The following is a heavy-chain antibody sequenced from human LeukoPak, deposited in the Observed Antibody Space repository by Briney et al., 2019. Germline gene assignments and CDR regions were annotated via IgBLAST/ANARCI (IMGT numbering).Heavy chain of an antibody. CDR3: AKSPAYYDISGYYLYYFDY. Sequence: GGSLRLSCAASEFTVSSNYMSWVRQAPGKGLEWVSVIYSGGSTYYADSVKGRFTISRDNSKNTLYLQMNSLRAEDTAVYYCAKSPAYYDISGYYLYYFDYWGQGTLVTVSS. CDR2: IYSGGST. CDR1: EFTVSSNY. D-gene: IGHD3-22*01. J-gene: IGHJ4*02. V-gene: IGHV3-53*01.